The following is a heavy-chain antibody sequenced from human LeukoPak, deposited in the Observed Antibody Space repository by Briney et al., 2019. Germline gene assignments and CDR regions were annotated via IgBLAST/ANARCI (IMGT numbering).Heavy chain of an antibody. V-gene: IGHV3-23*01. D-gene: IGHD3-10*01. CDR3: AKSGVGDYYGSGSYFDP. J-gene: IGHJ5*02. Sequence: GGSQRLSCAASGFTFSSYGMSWVRQAPGKGLEWVSAISGSGGSTYYADSVKGRFTISRDNSKNTLYLQMNSLRAEDTAVYYCAKSGVGDYYGSGSYFDPWGQGTLVTVSS. CDR1: GFTFSSYG. CDR2: ISGSGGST.